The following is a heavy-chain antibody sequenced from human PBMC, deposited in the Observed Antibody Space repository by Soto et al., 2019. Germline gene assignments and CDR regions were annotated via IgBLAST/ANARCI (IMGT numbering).Heavy chain of an antibody. CDR2: IIPIFGAP. J-gene: IGHJ4*02. CDR3: ATPAEPLDTAMLKGLAH. V-gene: IGHV1-69*01. D-gene: IGHD5-18*01. Sequence: QVQLVQSVAEVKKPGSSVKVSCKASGGTFSNTAFIWVRQAPGQGLEWRGGIIPIFGAPNYAQKFQGRLMISADDSASKAYMELNTLTSEDTAVYYCATPAEPLDTAMLKGLAHWGQGTLVTVSS. CDR1: GGTFSNTA.